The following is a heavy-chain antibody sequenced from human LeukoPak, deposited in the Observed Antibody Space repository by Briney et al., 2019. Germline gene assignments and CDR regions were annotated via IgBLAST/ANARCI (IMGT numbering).Heavy chain of an antibody. CDR1: GGSISSSSYY. CDR2: IYYSGST. D-gene: IGHD2-2*01. CDR3: ARGNMRYCSSTSCYDDYYYYYMDV. Sequence: SETLSLTCTVSGGSISSSSYYWGWIRQPPGTGLEWIGSIYYSGSTYYNPSLKSRVTISVDTSKNQFSLKLSSVTAADTAVYYCARGNMRYCSSTSCYDDYYYYYMDVWGKGTTVTISS. V-gene: IGHV4-39*07. J-gene: IGHJ6*03.